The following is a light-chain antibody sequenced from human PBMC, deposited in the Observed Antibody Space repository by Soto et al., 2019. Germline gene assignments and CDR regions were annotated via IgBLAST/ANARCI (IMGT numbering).Light chain of an antibody. CDR1: SGHSNYA. CDR3: QTWGTGDWV. V-gene: IGLV4-69*01. Sequence: QPVLTQSPSASASLGASVKLTCTLSSGHSNYAIAWYQQQPEKGPRYLMKLNSDGSHTKGDGIPDRFSGSSSGAERYLSISRLQAEDWGDYYRQTWGTGDWVFGGGTKLTVL. J-gene: IGLJ3*02. CDR2: LNSDGSH.